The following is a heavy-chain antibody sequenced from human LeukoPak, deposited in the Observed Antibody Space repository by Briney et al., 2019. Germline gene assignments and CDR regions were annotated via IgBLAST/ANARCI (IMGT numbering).Heavy chain of an antibody. CDR2: ISGSGGST. CDR1: GFTFSSYA. D-gene: IGHD3-22*01. CDR3: AKVQWLLTGYYYYYMDV. V-gene: IGHV3-23*01. Sequence: GGSLRLSCAASGFTFSSYAMSWVRQALGKGLEWVSAISGSGGSTYYADSVKGRFTISRDNSKNTLYLQMNSLRAEDTAVYYCAKVQWLLTGYYYYYMDVWGKGTTVTVSS. J-gene: IGHJ6*03.